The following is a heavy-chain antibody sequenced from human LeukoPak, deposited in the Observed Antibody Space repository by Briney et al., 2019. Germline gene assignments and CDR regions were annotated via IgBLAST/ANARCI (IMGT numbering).Heavy chain of an antibody. J-gene: IGHJ4*02. D-gene: IGHD3-22*01. CDR1: GGSISRSSYY. Sequence: SESLSLTCTVSGGSISRSSYYWGWLRQPPGRGLDWIGSIYYSGSTYYNPSLKSPVTLSVDPSQNQFSLKLSSVTAAHTAVYYCARTLLTYYYYSSGYLHDYWGQETLVTVSS. CDR2: IYYSGST. CDR3: ARTLLTYYYYSSGYLHDY. V-gene: IGHV4-39*01.